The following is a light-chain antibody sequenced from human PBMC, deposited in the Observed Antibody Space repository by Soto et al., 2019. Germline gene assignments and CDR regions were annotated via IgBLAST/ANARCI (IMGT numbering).Light chain of an antibody. Sequence: EIVLTQSPATLSLSPGERATLSCRASQSVSYYLAWYQQKRGQAPRLLIYDASKRAPGIPARFSGSGSGTDFTLTISSLEPEDFEVYYCTQCSNWPPIAFGQGTRLEIK. CDR1: QSVSYY. V-gene: IGKV3-11*01. CDR3: TQCSNWPPIA. J-gene: IGKJ5*01. CDR2: DAS.